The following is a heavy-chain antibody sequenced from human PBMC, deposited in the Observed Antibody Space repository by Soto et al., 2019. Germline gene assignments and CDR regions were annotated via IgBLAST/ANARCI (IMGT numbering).Heavy chain of an antibody. J-gene: IGHJ6*01. CDR1: GFTVSSNY. V-gene: IGHV3-23*01. Sequence: HPGGSLRLSCAASGFTVSSNYMSWVRQAPGKGLEWVSAISGSGGSTYYAVSVKGRFTISRDNSKNTLYLQMNSLRAEDTAVYYCATYRDPHGDYDHYHYYGMDVWAQGTTVTVSS. D-gene: IGHD4-17*01. CDR3: ATYRDPHGDYDHYHYYGMDV. CDR2: ISGSGGST.